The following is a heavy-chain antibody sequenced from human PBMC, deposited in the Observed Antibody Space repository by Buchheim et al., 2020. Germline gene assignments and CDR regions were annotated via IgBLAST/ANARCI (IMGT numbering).Heavy chain of an antibody. CDR2: INHSGST. CDR1: GGSFSGYY. D-gene: IGHD3-22*01. CDR3: ARGTSIPVMIY. V-gene: IGHV4-34*01. Sequence: QVQLQQWGAGLLKPSETLSLTCAVYGGSFSGYYWTWIRQPPGKGLEWIGEINHSGSTNYNASLKSRVAISVDTSTNQFSLRLNSVTAADTAVYFCARGTSIPVMIYWGLGTL. J-gene: IGHJ4*02.